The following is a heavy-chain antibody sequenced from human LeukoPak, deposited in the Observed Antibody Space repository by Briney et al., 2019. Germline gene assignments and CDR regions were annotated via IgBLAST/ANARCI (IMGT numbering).Heavy chain of an antibody. D-gene: IGHD3-3*01. CDR1: GFTSTSYA. CDR3: ANRAPYYDFWSGYYPFDY. CDR2: ISSSGGTT. Sequence: GGSLRLSCAASGFTSTSYAMSWVRQAPGKGLEWVSGISSSGGTTYYADSVKGRFTISRDNSKNTLYLQMNSLRAADTAVYYCANRAPYYDFWSGYYPFDYWGQGTLVTVSS. V-gene: IGHV3-23*01. J-gene: IGHJ4*02.